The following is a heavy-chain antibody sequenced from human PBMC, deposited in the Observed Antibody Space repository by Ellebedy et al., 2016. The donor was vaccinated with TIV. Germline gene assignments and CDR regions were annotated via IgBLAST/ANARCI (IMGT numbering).Heavy chain of an antibody. CDR3: ARVCRGGDCYSWGLDY. CDR2: INKDGSEK. CDR1: GFTFSSYW. Sequence: PGGSLRLSCAASGFTFSSYWMTWVRQAPGKGLEWVANINKDGSEKYYVDSVKGRFTISRDNAKNSLYLQMNSLRAEDTAVYYCARVCRGGDCYSWGLDYWGQGTLVTVSS. D-gene: IGHD2-21*02. V-gene: IGHV3-7*03. J-gene: IGHJ4*02.